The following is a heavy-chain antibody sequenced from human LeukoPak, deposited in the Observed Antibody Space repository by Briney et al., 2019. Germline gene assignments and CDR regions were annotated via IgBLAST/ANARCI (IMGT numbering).Heavy chain of an antibody. CDR3: AREELVAAAFDH. CDR2: ISTTGETI. D-gene: IGHD2-15*01. V-gene: IGHV3-48*03. J-gene: IGHJ4*02. Sequence: VGSLRLSCAASGFTFSGYEMNWVRQAPGKGLEWVSYISTTGETIYYADSVKGRFTISRDNAKSSLYLQMNSLRAEDTAIYYCAREELVAAAFDHWGQGTLVTVSS. CDR1: GFTFSGYE.